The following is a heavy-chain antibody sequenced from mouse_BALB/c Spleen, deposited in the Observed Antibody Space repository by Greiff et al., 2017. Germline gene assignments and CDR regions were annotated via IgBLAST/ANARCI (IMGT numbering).Heavy chain of an antibody. CDR1: GFTFSSYG. D-gene: IGHD1-1*01. V-gene: IGHV5-6*01. CDR2: ISSGGSYT. Sequence: EVKLVESGGDLVKPGGSLKLSCAASGFTFSSYGMSWVRQTPDKRLEWVATISSGGSYTYYPDSVKGRFTISRDNAKNTLYLQMSSLKSEDTAMYYCARHFFITTVVATDYAMDYWGQGTSVTVSS. CDR3: ARHFFITTVVATDYAMDY. J-gene: IGHJ4*01.